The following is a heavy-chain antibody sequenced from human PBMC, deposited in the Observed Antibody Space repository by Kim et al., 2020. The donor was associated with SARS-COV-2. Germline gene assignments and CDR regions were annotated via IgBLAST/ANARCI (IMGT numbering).Heavy chain of an antibody. D-gene: IGHD3-10*01. Sequence: GGSLRLSCAASGFTFSSYAMHWVRQAPGKGLEWVAVISYDGSNKYYADSVKGRFTISRDNYKNTLYLQMNSLRAEDTAVYYCARSSNHYYGSGSYLADYWGQGTLVTVSS. CDR3: ARSSNHYYGSGSYLADY. CDR1: GFTFSSYA. CDR2: ISYDGSNK. J-gene: IGHJ4*02. V-gene: IGHV3-30*04.